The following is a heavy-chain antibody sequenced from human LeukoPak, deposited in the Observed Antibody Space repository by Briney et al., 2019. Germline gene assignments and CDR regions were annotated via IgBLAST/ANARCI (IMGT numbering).Heavy chain of an antibody. CDR3: ARGPGALLH. CDR2: ISYDGSDK. CDR1: GFTFSNYA. Sequence: GGSLRLSCAASGFTFSNYAMHWVRQAPGKGLEWVAVISYDGSDKYYADSVKGRFTISRDNSKNTLYLQMNSLRPEDTAVYYCARGPGALLHWGQGILVTVSS. D-gene: IGHD3-10*01. V-gene: IGHV3-30-3*01. J-gene: IGHJ4*02.